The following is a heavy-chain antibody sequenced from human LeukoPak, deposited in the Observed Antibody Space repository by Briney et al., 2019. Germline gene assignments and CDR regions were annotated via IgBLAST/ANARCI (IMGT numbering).Heavy chain of an antibody. J-gene: IGHJ6*02. CDR2: RNPNSGRA. Sequence: ASVKVACKASGYTFTNYDINWVRQATGQGLEWMGWRNPNSGRAGFAQKFQGRLTMTADTSISTAYMELSSLTSDDTAVYYCARGPVSTHGMDVWGQGTTVTVSS. CDR1: GYTFTNYD. D-gene: IGHD6-13*01. V-gene: IGHV1-8*01. CDR3: ARGPVSTHGMDV.